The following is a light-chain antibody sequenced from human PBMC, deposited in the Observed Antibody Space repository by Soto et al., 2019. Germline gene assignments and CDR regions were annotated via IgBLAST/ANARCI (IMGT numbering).Light chain of an antibody. CDR2: WAS. CDR3: HQYYSTLQT. Sequence: DIVMTQSPDSLAVSLGERATINCKSSQSVLHSSNNKNFLAWYQQKPGQPPKLLIYWASTRESGVPDRFSGSGSETDFTLTISSLQAEDVAVYYCHQYYSTLQTFGQGTKVEIK. V-gene: IGKV4-1*01. J-gene: IGKJ1*01. CDR1: QSVLHSSNNKNF.